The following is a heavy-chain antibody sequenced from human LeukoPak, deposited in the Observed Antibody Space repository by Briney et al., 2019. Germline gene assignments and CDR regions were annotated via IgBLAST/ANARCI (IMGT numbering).Heavy chain of an antibody. V-gene: IGHV4-39*01. CDR3: ARGNYYSNWFDP. CDR2: IYYSGST. D-gene: IGHD3-10*01. J-gene: IGHJ5*02. Sequence: SETLSLTCTVSGGSISSSSYYWGWIRQPPGKGLEWIGSIYYSGSTYYNPSLKSRVTISVDTSKNQFSLKLSSVTAADTAVYYCARGNYYSNWFDPWGRGTLVTVSS. CDR1: GGSISSSSYY.